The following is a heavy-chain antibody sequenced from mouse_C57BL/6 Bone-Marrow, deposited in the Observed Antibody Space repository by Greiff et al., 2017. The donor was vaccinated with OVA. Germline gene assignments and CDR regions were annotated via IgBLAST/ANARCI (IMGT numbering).Heavy chain of an antibody. D-gene: IGHD4-1*01. CDR3: ARRGWDWFAY. CDR2: IDPSDSYT. V-gene: IGHV1-50*01. CDR1: GYTFTSYW. J-gene: IGHJ3*01. Sequence: VQLQQPGAELVKPGASVKLSCKASGYTFTSYWMQWVKQRPGQGLEWIGEIDPSDSYTNYNQKFKGKATLTVDTSSSTAYMQLSSLTSEDSAVYYCARRGWDWFAYWGQGTLVTVSA.